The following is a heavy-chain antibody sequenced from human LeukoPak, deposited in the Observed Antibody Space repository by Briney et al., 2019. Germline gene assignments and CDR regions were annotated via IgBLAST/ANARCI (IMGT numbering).Heavy chain of an antibody. V-gene: IGHV1-2*02. Sequence: ASVKVSCKASGYTFTGYYMHWVRQAPGQGLEWMGWINPNSGGTNYAQKFQGRVTMTRDTSISTAYMELSRLRSDDTAMYYCAREIMYSGYSSDYWGQGTLVTVSS. CDR2: INPNSGGT. CDR3: AREIMYSGYSSDY. D-gene: IGHD5-18*01. CDR1: GYTFTGYY. J-gene: IGHJ4*02.